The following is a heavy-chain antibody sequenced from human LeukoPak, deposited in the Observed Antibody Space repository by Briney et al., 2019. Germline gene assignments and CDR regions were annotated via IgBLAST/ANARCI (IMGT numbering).Heavy chain of an antibody. Sequence: KPSETLSLTCTVSGGSISRGSYYWSWIRQPPGKGLEWIGYIYYSGSTNYNPSLKSRVTISVDTSKNQFSLKLSSVTAADTAVYYCARQPISSPRSPFNYDFWSGYFDYWGQGTLVTVSS. D-gene: IGHD3-3*01. CDR3: ARQPISSPRSPFNYDFWSGYFDY. CDR2: IYYSGST. V-gene: IGHV4-61*01. CDR1: GGSISRGSYY. J-gene: IGHJ4*02.